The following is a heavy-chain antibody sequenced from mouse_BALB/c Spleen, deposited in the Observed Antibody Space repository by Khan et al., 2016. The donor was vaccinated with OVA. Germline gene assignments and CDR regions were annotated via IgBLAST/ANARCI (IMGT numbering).Heavy chain of an antibody. CDR1: AFTFSSFV. V-gene: IGHV5-9-1*01. D-gene: IGHD2-1*01. CDR3: TNGNYGGFAY. Sequence: DVELVESGGGLVEPGGSLKLSCAASAFTFSSFVMSWVRQTPEQRLEWVATISSAATYTYYPDSVKGRFTISRDNAKNTLYLQMNSLRSDDTAIYYCTNGNYGGFAYWGQGTLVTVST. J-gene: IGHJ3*01. CDR2: ISSAATYT.